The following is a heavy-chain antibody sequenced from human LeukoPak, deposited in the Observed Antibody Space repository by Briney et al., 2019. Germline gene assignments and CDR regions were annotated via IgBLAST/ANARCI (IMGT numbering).Heavy chain of an antibody. CDR3: TKFSLRGTYSFDH. CDR1: GFTFNSNG. D-gene: IGHD1-26*01. J-gene: IGHJ4*02. V-gene: IGHV3-23*01. Sequence: GGSLRLSCAASGFTFNSNGMSWVRQAPGKGLEWVSVISASGGSTYYADSVKGRFTISRDNSKNTLYLQINSLRVEDTAFYYCTKFSLRGTYSFDHWGQGTLVTASS. CDR2: ISASGGST.